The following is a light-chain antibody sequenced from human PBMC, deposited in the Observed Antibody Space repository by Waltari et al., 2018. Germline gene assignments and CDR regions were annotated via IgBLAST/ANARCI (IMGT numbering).Light chain of an antibody. CDR2: GAS. J-gene: IGKJ4*01. CDR3: QESYSSVFT. CDR1: QRIGNY. Sequence: DTQMTQSPSSLSASVGDRVTITCRASQRIGNYLNWYQQKPGKAPKLVIYGASSLESGVPSRFSGSGSGTDFTLTITSLQPEDSATYYCQESYSSVFTFGGGTKVEIK. V-gene: IGKV1-39*01.